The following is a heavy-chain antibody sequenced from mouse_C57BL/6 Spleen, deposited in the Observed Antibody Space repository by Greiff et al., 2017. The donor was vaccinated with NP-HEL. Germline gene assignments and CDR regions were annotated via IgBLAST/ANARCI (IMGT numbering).Heavy chain of an antibody. CDR3: ARSDSNYSFAY. D-gene: IGHD2-5*01. Sequence: VQVVESGAELARPGASVKLSCKASGYTFTSYGISWVKQRTGQGLEWIGEIYPRSGNTYYNEKFKGKATLTADKSSSTAYMELRSLTSEDSAVYFCARSDSNYSFAYWGQGTLVTVSA. V-gene: IGHV1-81*01. CDR1: GYTFTSYG. CDR2: IYPRSGNT. J-gene: IGHJ3*01.